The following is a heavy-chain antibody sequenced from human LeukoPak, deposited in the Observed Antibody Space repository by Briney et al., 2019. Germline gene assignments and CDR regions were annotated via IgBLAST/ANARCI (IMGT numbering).Heavy chain of an antibody. V-gene: IGHV1-8*01. CDR1: GYTFTSYD. Sequence: ASVKVSCKASGYTFTSYDINWVRQATGQGLEWMGWMNPNSGNTGYAQKFQGRVTMTRNTSISTAYMELSSLRSADTAVYYCARAKALRSNWFDPWGQGTLVTVSS. J-gene: IGHJ5*02. CDR2: MNPNSGNT. D-gene: IGHD3-10*01. CDR3: ARAKALRSNWFDP.